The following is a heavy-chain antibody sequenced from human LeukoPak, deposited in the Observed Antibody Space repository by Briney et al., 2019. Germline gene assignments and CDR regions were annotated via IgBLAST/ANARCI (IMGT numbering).Heavy chain of an antibody. CDR2: IYYSGST. V-gene: IGHV4-59*08. Sequence: PSETLSLTCTVSGGSISSYYWSWVRQPPGKGLEWIGYIYYSGSTNYNPSLKSRVTISVDTSKHQFSLMLSSVTAADTAVYYCASVGATRTLDYWGQGTLVTVSS. CDR3: ASVGATRTLDY. J-gene: IGHJ4*02. D-gene: IGHD1-26*01. CDR1: GGSISSYY.